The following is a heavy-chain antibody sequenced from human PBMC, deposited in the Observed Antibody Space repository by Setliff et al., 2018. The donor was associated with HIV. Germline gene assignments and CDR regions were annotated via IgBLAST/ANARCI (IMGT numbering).Heavy chain of an antibody. CDR3: AREDYDSSGYYH. D-gene: IGHD3-22*01. J-gene: IGHJ5*02. Sequence: PSETLSLTCTVSGGSISSYYWSWIRQPPGKGLEWIGYIYYSGSTNYNPSLKSRVTISVDTSKNQLSLKLSSVTAADTAVYYCAREDYDSSGYYHWGQGTLVTVSS. CDR1: GGSISSYY. V-gene: IGHV4-59*01. CDR2: IYYSGST.